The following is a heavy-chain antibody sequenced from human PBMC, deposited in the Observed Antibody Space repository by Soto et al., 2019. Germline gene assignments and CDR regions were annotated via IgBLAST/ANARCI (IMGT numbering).Heavy chain of an antibody. CDR1: GFTFSDYY. D-gene: IGHD3-16*02. V-gene: IGHV3-11*04. Sequence: GGSLRLSCAASGFTFSDYYMSWIRQAPGKGLEWVSYISGSGSNINYADSVKGRFTISRDNDKKSLYLQMNSLRAEDTAVCYCATMRRVIPNFDYWGQGTLVTVSS. J-gene: IGHJ4*02. CDR3: ATMRRVIPNFDY. CDR2: ISGSGSNI.